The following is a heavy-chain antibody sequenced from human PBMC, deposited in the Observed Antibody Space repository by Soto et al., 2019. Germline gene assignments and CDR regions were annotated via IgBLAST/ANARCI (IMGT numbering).Heavy chain of an antibody. CDR2: TYYRAKWYN. CDR1: GDSVSSNSVA. V-gene: IGHV6-1*01. CDR3: ARGRFYAFGI. J-gene: IGHJ3*02. Sequence: QVQLQQSGPGLVKTSQTLSLTWAISGDSVSSNSVAWTWIRQSPSRGLEWLGRTYYRAKWYNDDGVTVKGRITIIPDTSTNQFSLRLNSVTTEDSAVYYCARGRFYAFGIWGQGKKVTVPS. D-gene: IGHD3-3*01.